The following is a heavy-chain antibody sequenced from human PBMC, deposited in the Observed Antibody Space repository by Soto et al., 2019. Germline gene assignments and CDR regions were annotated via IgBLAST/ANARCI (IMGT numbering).Heavy chain of an antibody. CDR3: ARGWGYDSNDYYYAY. D-gene: IGHD3-22*01. J-gene: IGHJ4*02. CDR2: IIPIFGTA. V-gene: IGHV1-69*01. CDR1: GGTFSRHA. Sequence: QVQLVQSGAEVRKPGSSVKVSCKASGGTFSRHAISWVRQAPGQGLEWMGGIIPIFGTATHAQKFQGRVTMIADESTSTVYMELSSLRSEDTAMYYCARGWGYDSNDYYYAYWGQGTLVIVSS.